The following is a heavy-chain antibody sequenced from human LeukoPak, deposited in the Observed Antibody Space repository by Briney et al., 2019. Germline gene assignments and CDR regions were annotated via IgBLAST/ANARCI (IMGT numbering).Heavy chain of an antibody. Sequence: SETLSLTCSVSGGSITSHFWSWIRQPPGKGLVWIGYIHYSGSTNYNPSLKSRVTISPDTSKNQLFLKLNSVTAADTAVYYCARLVWLGESPGSWFDSWGQGTLVTVSS. J-gene: IGHJ5*01. CDR2: IHYSGST. CDR1: GGSITSHF. D-gene: IGHD3-10*01. CDR3: ARLVWLGESPGSWFDS. V-gene: IGHV4-59*11.